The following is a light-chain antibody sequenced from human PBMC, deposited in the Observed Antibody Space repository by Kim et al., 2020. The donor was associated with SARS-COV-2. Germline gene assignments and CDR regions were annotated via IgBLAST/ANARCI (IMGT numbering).Light chain of an antibody. CDR3: QQYNDWPPDT. J-gene: IGKJ2*01. CDR1: QTVGNN. V-gene: IGKV3-15*01. Sequence: SPGERATLSCRATQTVGNNLAWYQQKPGQAPRLIIYAASTRATGIPARFSGSGSRTEFTLTISSLQSEDFAVYYCQQYNDWPPDTFGQGTKLEI. CDR2: AAS.